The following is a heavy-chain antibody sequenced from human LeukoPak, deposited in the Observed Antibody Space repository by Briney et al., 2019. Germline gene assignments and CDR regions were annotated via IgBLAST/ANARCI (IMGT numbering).Heavy chain of an antibody. J-gene: IGHJ4*02. V-gene: IGHV4-34*01. CDR1: GGSFSGYY. CDR2: INHSGST. Sequence: SETLSLTCAVYGGSFSGYYWSWIRQPPGKGLEWIGEINHSGSTNYNPSLKSRVTISVDTSKNQFSLKLSSVTAADTAVYYCARVWGSYRYTLDYWGQGTLVTVSS. D-gene: IGHD3-16*02. CDR3: ARVWGSYRYTLDY.